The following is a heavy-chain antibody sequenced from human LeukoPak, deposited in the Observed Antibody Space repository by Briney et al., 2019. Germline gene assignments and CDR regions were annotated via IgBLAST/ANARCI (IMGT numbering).Heavy chain of an antibody. J-gene: IGHJ4*02. Sequence: PSETLSLTCTVPGGSISSSTYYWGWIRHPPGKGLEWIGSIYYSGSTSYNPSLKSRVTISVDTSKNQFSLKLDSVTPAITAVYYCARNASDSGTSYFDYWGQGTLVTVSS. D-gene: IGHD1-26*01. CDR1: GGSISSSTYY. CDR3: ARNASDSGTSYFDY. CDR2: IYYSGST. V-gene: IGHV4-39*01.